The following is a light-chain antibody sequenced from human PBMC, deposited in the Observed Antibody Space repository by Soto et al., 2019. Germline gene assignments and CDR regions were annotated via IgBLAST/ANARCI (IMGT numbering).Light chain of an antibody. CDR3: RLFAGSNPWV. CDR1: NSDVGAYDY. CDR2: DVT. Sequence: QSALTQPRSVSGSPGQSVIISCTGTNSDVGAYDYVSWYQQHPGKAPKLIIYDVTKRPSGVPDRFSASKSGNTASLTISGPPAEDGGYYFFRLFAGSNPWVFGRGTKLTVL. J-gene: IGLJ3*02. V-gene: IGLV2-11*01.